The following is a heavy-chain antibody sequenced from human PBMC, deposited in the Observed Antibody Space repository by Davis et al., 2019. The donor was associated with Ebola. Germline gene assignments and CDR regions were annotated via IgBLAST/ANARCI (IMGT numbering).Heavy chain of an antibody. Sequence: PSETLSLTCTVSGGSISSGDYYWSWIRQPPGKGLEWIGYIYYSGSTYYNPSLKSRVTISVDTSKNQFSLKLSSVTAADTAVYYCARGPPDITYFDYWGQGTLVTVSS. D-gene: IGHD3-9*01. CDR2: IYYSGST. CDR1: GGSISSGDYY. CDR3: ARGPPDITYFDY. V-gene: IGHV4-30-4*08. J-gene: IGHJ4*02.